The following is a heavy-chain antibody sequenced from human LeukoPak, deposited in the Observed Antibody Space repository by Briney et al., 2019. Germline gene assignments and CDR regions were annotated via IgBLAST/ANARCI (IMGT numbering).Heavy chain of an antibody. J-gene: IGHJ4*02. CDR3: AKDPGYSGYDGDY. Sequence: PGRSLRLSCAASGFTFSSYGMHWVRQAPGKGLEWVAVISYDGSNKYYADSVKGRFTISRDNSKNTLYLQMNSLRAEDTAVYYCAKDPGYSGYDGDYWGQGTLVTVSS. CDR1: GFTFSSYG. V-gene: IGHV3-30*18. CDR2: ISYDGSNK. D-gene: IGHD5-12*01.